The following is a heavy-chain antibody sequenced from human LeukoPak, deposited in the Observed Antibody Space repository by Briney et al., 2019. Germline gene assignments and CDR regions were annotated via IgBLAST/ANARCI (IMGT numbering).Heavy chain of an antibody. V-gene: IGHV3-11*04. D-gene: IGHD6-19*01. CDR2: ISNSGTTR. Sequence: GGSLRLSCAASGFTFSDYYMSWIRQAPGRGLEWVSYISNSGTTRYYADSVKGRVTISRDNAKNSLYLQMNSLRAEESAVYYGARDQTGITVAATGWFDPGGQGTLVTVSS. CDR1: GFTFSDYY. J-gene: IGHJ5*02. CDR3: ARDQTGITVAATGWFDP.